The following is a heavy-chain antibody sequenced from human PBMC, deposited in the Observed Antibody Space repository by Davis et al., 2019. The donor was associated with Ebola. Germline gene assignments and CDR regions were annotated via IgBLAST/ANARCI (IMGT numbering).Heavy chain of an antibody. D-gene: IGHD3-16*01. CDR1: GGSFSGYY. Sequence: SETLSLTCAVYGGSFSGYYWSWIRQPPGKGLEWIGEINHSGSTNYNPSLKSRVTISVDTSKNQLSLKLSSVTAADTAMYYCARGMGSYGPPGYWGQGTLVTVSS. J-gene: IGHJ4*02. V-gene: IGHV4-34*01. CDR3: ARGMGSYGPPGY. CDR2: INHSGST.